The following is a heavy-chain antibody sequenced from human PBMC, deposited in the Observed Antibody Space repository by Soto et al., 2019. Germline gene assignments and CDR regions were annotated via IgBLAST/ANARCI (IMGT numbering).Heavy chain of an antibody. V-gene: IGHV3-48*02. CDR1: GFTFSSYS. D-gene: IGHD1-26*01. J-gene: IGHJ4*02. CDR2: IGTSSSTI. Sequence: EVQLVESGGGLVQPGGSLRLSCAASGFTFSSYSMNWVRQAPGKGLEWVSCIGTSSSTIYYADSVKGRFTISRDNAKNSLYLQMNSLRDEDTAVYYCARVSRWDDTNFDWGQVTLVTVSS. CDR3: ARVSRWDDTNFD.